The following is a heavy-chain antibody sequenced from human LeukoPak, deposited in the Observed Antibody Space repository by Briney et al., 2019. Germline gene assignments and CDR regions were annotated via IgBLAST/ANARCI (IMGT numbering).Heavy chain of an antibody. CDR1: GFTFGDYA. Sequence: GGPLRLSCTASGFTFGDYAMSWVRQAPGKGLEWVGFIRSKAYGGTTEYAASVKGRFTISRDDSKSIAYLQMNSLKTDDTAVYYCTRDRPGSHYYYYYYGTDVWGHGTPVTVSS. CDR2: IRSKAYGGTT. V-gene: IGHV3-49*04. J-gene: IGHJ6*02. D-gene: IGHD6-6*01. CDR3: TRDRPGSHYYYYYYGTDV.